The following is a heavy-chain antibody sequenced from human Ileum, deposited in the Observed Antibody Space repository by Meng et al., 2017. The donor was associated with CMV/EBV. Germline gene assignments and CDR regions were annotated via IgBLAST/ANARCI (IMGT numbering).Heavy chain of an antibody. CDR3: ARSNSRAHYWFDP. CDR1: GFTFYTYS. V-gene: IGHV3-21*01. Sequence: CAASGFTFYTYSMNWVRQAPGKGLEWVSSISSSSNYILYADSVKGRFTISRDNAKNSLYLQMNSLRAEDTAVYYCARSNSRAHYWFDPWGQGTLVTVSS. CDR2: ISSSSNYI. D-gene: IGHD6-13*01. J-gene: IGHJ5*02.